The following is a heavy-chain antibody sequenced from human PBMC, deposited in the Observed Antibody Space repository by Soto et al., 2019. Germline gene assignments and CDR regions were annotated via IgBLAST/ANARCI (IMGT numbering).Heavy chain of an antibody. Sequence: QVQLVESGGGVVQPGRSLRLSCAVSGFTFSSHAMHWVRQAPGKGLEWVALISSDGSNKYYADSVKGRFTTSRDNSKNTMYLQINSMRVEDTAVYYCARDDEGGSDCELGYWGQGALVTVSS. CDR1: GFTFSSHA. CDR2: ISSDGSNK. CDR3: ARDDEGGSDCELGY. D-gene: IGHD1-26*01. V-gene: IGHV3-30-3*01. J-gene: IGHJ4*02.